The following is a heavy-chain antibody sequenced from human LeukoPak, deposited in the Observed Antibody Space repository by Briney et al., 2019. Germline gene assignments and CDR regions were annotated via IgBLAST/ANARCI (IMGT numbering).Heavy chain of an antibody. V-gene: IGHV1-18*01. CDR1: GYTFTSYG. CDR3: ARVTRWFGEFPFDY. J-gene: IGHJ4*02. Sequence: ASVKVSCKASGYTFTSYGISWVRQAPGQGLEWMGWISAYNGNTNYAQKLQGRVTMTTDTSTSTAYMELRSLRSDDTAVYYCARVTRWFGEFPFDYWGQGTLVTVSS. D-gene: IGHD3-10*01. CDR2: ISAYNGNT.